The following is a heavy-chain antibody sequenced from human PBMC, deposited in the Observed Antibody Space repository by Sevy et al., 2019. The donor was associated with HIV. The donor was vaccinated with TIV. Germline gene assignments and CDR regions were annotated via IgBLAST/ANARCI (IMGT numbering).Heavy chain of an antibody. CDR1: GFTFSKYS. CDR3: AREGCTKPQDY. J-gene: IGHJ4*02. D-gene: IGHD2-8*01. CDR2: FSFGCGKI. V-gene: IGHV3-23*01. Sequence: GGSLRLSCAASGFTFSKYSMSWIRQTPGKGLEWVSTFSFGCGKINYADSVKGRFTISRDDSRNTFYLQMNSLRAEDTAIYYCAREGCTKPQDYWGQGTVVTVS.